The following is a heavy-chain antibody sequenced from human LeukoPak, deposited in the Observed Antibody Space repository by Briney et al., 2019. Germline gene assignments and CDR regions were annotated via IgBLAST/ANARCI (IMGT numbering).Heavy chain of an antibody. V-gene: IGHV3-30-3*01. D-gene: IGHD2-15*01. Sequence: GGSLRLSCAASGFTFSSYAMHWVRQAPGKGLEWVAVISYDGSNKYYADSVKGRFTISRDNSKNTLYLQMNSLRAGDTAVYYCAREAQYCSGGSCYSIPDNWFDPWGQGTLVTVSS. J-gene: IGHJ5*02. CDR2: ISYDGSNK. CDR3: AREAQYCSGGSCYSIPDNWFDP. CDR1: GFTFSSYA.